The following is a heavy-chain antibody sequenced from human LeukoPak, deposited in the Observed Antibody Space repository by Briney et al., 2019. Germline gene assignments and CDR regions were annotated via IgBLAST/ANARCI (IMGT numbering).Heavy chain of an antibody. J-gene: IGHJ2*01. CDR2: IIPIFGTA. CDR3: ARPIRIAAAGWYFDL. D-gene: IGHD6-13*01. Sequence: SVKVSCKASGGTFSSYAISWVRQAPGQGLEWMGGIIPIFGTANYAQKFQGRVTITTDESTSTAYMELSSLRSEDTAVYYCARPIRIAAAGWYFDLWGRGTLVTVSS. V-gene: IGHV1-69*05. CDR1: GGTFSSYA.